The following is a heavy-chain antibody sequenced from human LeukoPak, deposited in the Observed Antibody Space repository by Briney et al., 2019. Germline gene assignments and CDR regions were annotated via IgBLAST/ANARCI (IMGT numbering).Heavy chain of an antibody. D-gene: IGHD2-2*01. V-gene: IGHV4-30-4*08. CDR3: ARLWGYCSSTSCYGASYFDS. CDR2: IYYSGNT. CDR1: GGSISSGDYY. Sequence: ASQTLSLTCTVSGGSISSGDYYWSWIRQPPGKGLEWIGYIYYSGNTNYNTSLKSRVTISIDMSKKQFSLKLSSVTAADTAGYYCARLWGYCSSTSCYGASYFDSWGQGTLVTVSS. J-gene: IGHJ5*01.